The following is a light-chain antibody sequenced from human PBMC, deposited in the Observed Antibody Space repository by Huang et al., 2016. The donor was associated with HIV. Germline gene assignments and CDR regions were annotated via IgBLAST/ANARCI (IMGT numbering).Light chain of an antibody. CDR3: QKYDSAPRT. V-gene: IGKV1-27*01. CDR1: RDISPF. J-gene: IGKJ1*01. Sequence: MTQSPPTLSASIGDRVTLPCRASRDISPFLAWYQQKPGKPPKLLIYASSILHSGLPSRFRGGGSGTNVTLTVSSLQPEDVANYYCQKYDSAPRTFGQGTKLEL. CDR2: ASS.